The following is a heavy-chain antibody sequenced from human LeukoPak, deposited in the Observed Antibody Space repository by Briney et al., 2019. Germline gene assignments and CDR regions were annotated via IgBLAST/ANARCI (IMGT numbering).Heavy chain of an antibody. CDR2: ISGSGGST. CDR3: ANLAPPAAMNGLDY. V-gene: IGHV3-23*01. CDR1: GFTFSSYA. D-gene: IGHD2-2*01. Sequence: GGSLRLSCAASGFTFSSYAMSWVRQAPGKGLEWVSAISGSGGSTYYADSVKGGFTISRENSKNRLYLQMNSLRAEDPAVYYCANLAPPAAMNGLDYWGQGTLVTVSS. J-gene: IGHJ4*02.